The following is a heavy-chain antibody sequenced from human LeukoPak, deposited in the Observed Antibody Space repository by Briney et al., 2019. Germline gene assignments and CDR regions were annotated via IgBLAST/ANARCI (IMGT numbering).Heavy chain of an antibody. J-gene: IGHJ4*02. CDR2: IYYSGTT. V-gene: IGHV4-61*08. CDR3: ARGVYIAAAQYAY. D-gene: IGHD6-13*01. CDR1: GGSISSGGYY. Sequence: SQTLSLTCTVSGGSISSGGYYWSWIRQPPGKGLEWIGYIYYSGTTNYNPSLKSRVTISVDTSKNQFSLKLSSVTAADTAVYYCARGVYIAAAQYAYWGQGTLVTVSS.